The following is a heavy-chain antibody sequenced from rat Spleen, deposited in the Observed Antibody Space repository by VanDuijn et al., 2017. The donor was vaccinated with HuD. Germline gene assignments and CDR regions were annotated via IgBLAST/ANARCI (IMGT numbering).Heavy chain of an antibody. J-gene: IGHJ2*01. CDR3: ATQSIIRVPLFDY. CDR1: GFTFSGYW. D-gene: IGHD4-3*01. CDR2: ISPDGGSS. Sequence: EVQLVETGGDLVQPGRSLKLSCVASGFTFSGYWMYWLRQAPGEGLEWVSSISPDGGSSYYPDSVKGRFTISRDNAENTVYLQMNSLRSEDTATYYCATQSIIRVPLFDYWGQGVMVTVSS. V-gene: IGHV5-58*01.